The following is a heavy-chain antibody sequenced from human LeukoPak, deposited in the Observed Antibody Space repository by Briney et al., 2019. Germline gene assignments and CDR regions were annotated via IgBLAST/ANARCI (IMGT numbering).Heavy chain of an antibody. CDR3: ATQYGDYPRTAFDM. Sequence: GRSLRLSCTASGLRFNYHAMHWVRQAPGKGLEWVAVISYDGSNKYYADSVKGRFTISRDNSKNTLYLEMNSLRAEDTAVYYCATQYGDYPRTAFDMWGQGTMVTVSS. CDR2: ISYDGSNK. J-gene: IGHJ3*02. V-gene: IGHV3-30-3*01. D-gene: IGHD4-17*01. CDR1: GLRFNYHA.